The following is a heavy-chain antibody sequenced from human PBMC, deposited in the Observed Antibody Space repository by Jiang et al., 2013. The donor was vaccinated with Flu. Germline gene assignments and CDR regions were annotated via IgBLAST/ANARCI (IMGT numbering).Heavy chain of an antibody. Sequence: GAEVKKPGSSVKVSCKASGGTFSSYTISWVRQAPGQGLEWMGRIIPILGIANYAQKFQGRVTITADKSTSTAYMELSSLRSEDTAVYYCAREEKGRELPDYWGQGTLITVSS. CDR3: AREEKGRELPDY. CDR1: GGTFSSYT. D-gene: IGHD1-26*01. V-gene: IGHV1-69*04. CDR2: IIPILGIA. J-gene: IGHJ4*02.